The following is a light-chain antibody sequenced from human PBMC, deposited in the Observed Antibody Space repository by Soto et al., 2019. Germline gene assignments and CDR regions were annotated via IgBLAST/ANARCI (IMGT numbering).Light chain of an antibody. CDR3: HPYGPSALYT. V-gene: IGKV3-20*01. Sequence: EIVLTQSPGTLSLSPGERATLSCRASQSVINNRLAWYQQKSGQAPRLLIYGASTRATGIPDRFSGSGSGTEFTLTISRLEPEDFAEYHCHPYGPSALYTFGQGTKLEIK. CDR2: GAS. CDR1: QSVINNR. J-gene: IGKJ2*01.